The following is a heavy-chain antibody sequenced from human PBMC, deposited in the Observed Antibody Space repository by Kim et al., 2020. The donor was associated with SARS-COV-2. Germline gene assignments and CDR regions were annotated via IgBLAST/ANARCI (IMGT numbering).Heavy chain of an antibody. V-gene: IGHV3-53*01. CDR2: IYSGGST. D-gene: IGHD2-15*01. CDR3: AREDSEDSGLFDY. Sequence: GGSLRLSCAASGFTVSSYYMSWVRQAPGKGLEWVSVIYSGGSTYYADSVKGRFTISRDNSKNTLYLQMNSLRAEDTAVYYCAREDSEDSGLFDYWGQGTLAADSS. CDR1: GFTVSSYY. J-gene: IGHJ4*02.